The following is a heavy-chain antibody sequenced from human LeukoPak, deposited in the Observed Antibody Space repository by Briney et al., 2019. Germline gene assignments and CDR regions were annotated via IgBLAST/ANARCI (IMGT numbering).Heavy chain of an antibody. D-gene: IGHD4/OR15-4a*01. J-gene: IGHJ2*01. V-gene: IGHV3-7*01. CDR3: ARLTNRYFDL. Sequence: GGSLTLSCAVSGFTFSVYWMSWVRQAPGKGLEWVANIKQDGSETHYVASVKGRFTISRDNAKSSLYLQMSSLRGDDTAVYYCARLTNRYFDLWGRGTLVSASS. CDR1: GFTFSVYW. CDR2: IKQDGSET.